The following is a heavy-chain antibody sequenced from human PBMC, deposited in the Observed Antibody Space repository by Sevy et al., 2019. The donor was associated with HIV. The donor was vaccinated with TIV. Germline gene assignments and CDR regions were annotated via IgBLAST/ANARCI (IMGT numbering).Heavy chain of an antibody. CDR1: GFTFSSYA. J-gene: IGHJ6*02. CDR2: ISYDGSNK. CDR3: ARDRAVVTAIGEYYYYYGMDV. Sequence: GGSLRLSCAASGFTFSSYAMHWVRQAPGKGMEWVAVISYDGSNKYYAHSVKGRFTISRDNSKNTLYLQMNSLRAEDTAVYYCARDRAVVTAIGEYYYYYGMDVWGQGTTVTVSS. D-gene: IGHD2-21*02. V-gene: IGHV3-30-3*01.